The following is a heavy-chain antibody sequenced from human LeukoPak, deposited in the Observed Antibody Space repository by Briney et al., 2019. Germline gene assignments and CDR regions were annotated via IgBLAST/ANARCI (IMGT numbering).Heavy chain of an antibody. D-gene: IGHD6-19*01. J-gene: IGHJ5*02. CDR3: AKGYSSGWYGGSFDP. Sequence: GGSLRLSCAASGFTFSDSYMTWVRQAPGKGVEWVAYISGSGHDINYSDSVKGRFTISRDNAKNSLYLQMNSLRAEDMALYYCAKGYSSGWYGGSFDPWGQGTLVTVSS. CDR1: GFTFSDSY. V-gene: IGHV3-11*05. CDR2: ISGSGHDI.